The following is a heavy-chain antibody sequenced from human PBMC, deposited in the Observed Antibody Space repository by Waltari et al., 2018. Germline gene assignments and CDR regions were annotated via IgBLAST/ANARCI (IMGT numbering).Heavy chain of an antibody. V-gene: IGHV4-39*07. D-gene: IGHD3-10*01. CDR3: ARHLWFGVDNWFDP. Sequence: QLQLQESGPGLVKPSETLSLTCTVSGGSISSSSYYWGWIRQPPGKGLEWIGSIYYSGSTYYNPSLKSRVTISVDTSKNQFSLKLSSVTAADTAVYYCARHLWFGVDNWFDPWGQGTLVTVSS. J-gene: IGHJ5*02. CDR2: IYYSGST. CDR1: GGSISSSSYY.